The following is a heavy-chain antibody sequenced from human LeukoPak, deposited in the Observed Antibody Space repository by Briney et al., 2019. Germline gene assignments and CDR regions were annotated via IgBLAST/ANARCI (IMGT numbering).Heavy chain of an antibody. D-gene: IGHD6-19*01. V-gene: IGHV1-8*01. J-gene: IGHJ4*02. CDR1: GYTFTCYD. CDR2: MNSNSGNT. Sequence: ASVKVSCKASGYTFTCYDINWVRQATGQGLEWMGWMNSNSGNTGYAQKFQGRVTMTRNTSIGTAYMELSSLRSEDTAVYYCARGRHSSGWYVDYWGQGTLVTVSS. CDR3: ARGRHSSGWYVDY.